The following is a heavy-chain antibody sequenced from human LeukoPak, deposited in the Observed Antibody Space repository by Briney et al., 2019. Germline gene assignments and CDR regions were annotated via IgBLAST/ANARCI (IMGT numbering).Heavy chain of an antibody. CDR3: AKNYGDSNWFDP. J-gene: IGHJ5*02. V-gene: IGHV6-1*01. CDR1: GDSVSSNSAA. D-gene: IGHD4-17*01. Sequence: SQTLSLTCAISGDSVSSNSAAWNWIRQCPSRGLEWLGRTYYRSNWFNDFALSVKSRITINPDTSKNQFSLQLNSVTPEDTAVYYCAKNYGDSNWFDPWGQGTLVTVSS. CDR2: TYYRSNWFN.